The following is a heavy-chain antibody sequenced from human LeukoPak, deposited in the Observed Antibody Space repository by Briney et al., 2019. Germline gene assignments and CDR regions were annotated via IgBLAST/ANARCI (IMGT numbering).Heavy chain of an antibody. D-gene: IGHD3/OR15-3a*01. CDR3: ARGDWENFDY. Sequence: GGSLRLSCAASGFTFSSYWMHWVRHAPGKGLVWVSRVNSDGSGTTYADSVKGRFTISRDNAKNTLYLQMNSLRGEDTAVYYCARGDWENFDYWGQGTLVTVSS. J-gene: IGHJ4*02. V-gene: IGHV3-74*03. CDR1: GFTFSSYW. CDR2: VNSDGSGT.